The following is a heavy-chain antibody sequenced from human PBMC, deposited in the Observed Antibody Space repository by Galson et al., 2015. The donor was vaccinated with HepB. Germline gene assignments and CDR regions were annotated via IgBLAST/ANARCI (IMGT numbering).Heavy chain of an antibody. CDR1: GFTFSSYA. V-gene: IGHV3-30-3*01. CDR3: ARAPLYGSGSYYNHPYYYGMDV. J-gene: IGHJ6*02. CDR2: ISYDGSNK. Sequence: SLRLSCAASGFTFSSYAMHWVRQAPGKGLEWVAVISYDGSNKYYADSVKGRFTISRDNSKNTLYLQMNSLRAEDTAVYYCARAPLYGSGSYYNHPYYYGMDVWGQGTTVTVSS. D-gene: IGHD3-10*01.